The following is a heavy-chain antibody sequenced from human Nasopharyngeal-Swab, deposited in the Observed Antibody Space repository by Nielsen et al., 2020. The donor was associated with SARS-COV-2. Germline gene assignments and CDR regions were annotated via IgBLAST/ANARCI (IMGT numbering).Heavy chain of an antibody. J-gene: IGHJ6*03. V-gene: IGHV1-46*01. CDR3: ARDPYCSSTSCYPRVYYYYMDV. CDR2: INPSGGST. CDR1: GYTFTSYY. D-gene: IGHD2-2*01. Sequence: SVNVSYKASGYTFTSYYMHWVRQAPGQGLEWMGIINPSGGSTSYAQKFQGRVTMTRDTSTSTVYMELSSLGSEDTAVYYCARDPYCSSTSCYPRVYYYYMDVWGKGTTVTVSS.